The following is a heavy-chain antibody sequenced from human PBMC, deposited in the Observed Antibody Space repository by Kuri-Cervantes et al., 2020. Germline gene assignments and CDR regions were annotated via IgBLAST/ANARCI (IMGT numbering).Heavy chain of an antibody. J-gene: IGHJ6*02. Sequence: ASVKVSCKASGYTFSDYYVHWVRQAPGQGLEWMGWINPNSGDTHHAQRFQGRITMTWDTSISTLYLELSSLTSDDTAVYYCARVDSIYTGPYGMDVWGQGTTVTVSS. CDR3: ARVDSIYTGPYGMDV. D-gene: IGHD3-16*01. V-gene: IGHV1-2*02. CDR2: INPNSGDT. CDR1: GYTFSDYY.